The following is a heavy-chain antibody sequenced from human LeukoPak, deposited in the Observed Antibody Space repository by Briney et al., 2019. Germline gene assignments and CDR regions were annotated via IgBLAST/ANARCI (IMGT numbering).Heavy chain of an antibody. V-gene: IGHV4-34*01. CDR1: GGSFSGCY. D-gene: IGHD2-2*01. CDR2: INHSGST. J-gene: IGHJ3*02. CDR3: ARLSSIVVVPAAAWAFDI. Sequence: SETLSLTCAVYGGSFSGCYWSWIRQPPGKGLEWIGEINHSGSTNYNPSLKSRVTISVDTSKNQFSLKLSSVTAADTAVYYCARLSSIVVVPAAAWAFDIWGQGTMVTVSS.